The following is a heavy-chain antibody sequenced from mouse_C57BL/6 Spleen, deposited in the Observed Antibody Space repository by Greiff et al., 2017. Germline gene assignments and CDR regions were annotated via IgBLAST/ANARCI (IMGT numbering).Heavy chain of an antibody. CDR3: ARGGYYGIYWYFDV. CDR2: INYDGSST. Sequence: DVKLVESEGGLVQPGSSMKLSCTASGFTFSDYYMAWVRQVPEKGLEWVANINYDGSSTYYLDSLKSRFIISRDNAKNILYLQMSSLKSEDTATYYCARGGYYGIYWYFDVWGTGTTVTVSS. V-gene: IGHV5-16*01. J-gene: IGHJ1*03. D-gene: IGHD1-1*01. CDR1: GFTFSDYY.